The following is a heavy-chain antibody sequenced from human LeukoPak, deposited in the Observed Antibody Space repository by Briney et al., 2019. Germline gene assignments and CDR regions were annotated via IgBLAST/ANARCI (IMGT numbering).Heavy chain of an antibody. CDR1: GGSINSYY. Sequence: SETLALTCTVSGGSINSYYWSWIRQPPGKGLEWIGYIYYSGSTNYNPSLKSRVTISADTSKNQFSLKLSSLTAADTAVYYCAKHLKKEYYGGYGHCFDYWGQGTLVTVSS. CDR2: IYYSGST. J-gene: IGHJ4*02. CDR3: AKHLKKEYYGGYGHCFDY. V-gene: IGHV4-59*08. D-gene: IGHD4-17*01.